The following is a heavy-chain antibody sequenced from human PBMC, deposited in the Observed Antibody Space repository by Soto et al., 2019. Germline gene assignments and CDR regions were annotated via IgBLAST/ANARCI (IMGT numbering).Heavy chain of an antibody. Sequence: PSESLSLSCRVSGCSISEYFWGWIRQSPGKGLEWIGYIYYLGSTDYNPSLKSRVTISVDTSKRQFSLRLTSVTAADTTVYYCARDGYDGSGSPYPAYWGPGTQVTVSS. CDR3: ARDGYDGSGSPYPAY. D-gene: IGHD3-10*01. V-gene: IGHV4-59*01. J-gene: IGHJ4*02. CDR1: GCSISEYF. CDR2: IYYLGST.